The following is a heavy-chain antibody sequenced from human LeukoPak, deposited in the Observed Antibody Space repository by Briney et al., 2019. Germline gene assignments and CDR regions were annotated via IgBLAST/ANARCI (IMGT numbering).Heavy chain of an antibody. CDR2: IYGSGST. Sequence: WETLSLTCTVSGGSISSYYWSWIRQPPGKGLEWIGYIYGSGSTNYNPSLKSRVTISVDTSKNQFSLKLSSVTAADTAVYYCASLYYYDSSGYSFDYWGQGTLVTVSS. J-gene: IGHJ4*02. CDR1: GGSISSYY. D-gene: IGHD3-22*01. CDR3: ASLYYYDSSGYSFDY. V-gene: IGHV4-59*01.